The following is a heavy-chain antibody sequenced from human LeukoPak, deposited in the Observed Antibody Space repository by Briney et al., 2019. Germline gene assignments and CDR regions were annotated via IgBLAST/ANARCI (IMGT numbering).Heavy chain of an antibody. J-gene: IGHJ4*02. Sequence: PSETLSLTCTVSGYSISSGYDWGWIRQPPGQGLEWIGSIYYRRTIYYKPSLKSRVTISVDPFKNQFSLTLISMTAADTAVYYCARVGQGSGIFDYWGQGTLVTVSS. CDR1: GYSISSGYD. D-gene: IGHD3-10*01. CDR3: ARVGQGSGIFDY. CDR2: IYYRRTI. V-gene: IGHV4-38-2*02.